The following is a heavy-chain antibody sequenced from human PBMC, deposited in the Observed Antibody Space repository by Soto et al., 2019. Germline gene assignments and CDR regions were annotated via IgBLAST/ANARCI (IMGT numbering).Heavy chain of an antibody. V-gene: IGHV1-69*13. J-gene: IGHJ4*02. CDR1: GGTFSSYA. D-gene: IGHD3-22*01. CDR3: ARASSDYYDSSGYYFAEDY. CDR2: IIPIFGTA. Sequence: GASVKVSCKASGGTFSSYAISWVRQAPGQGLEWMGGIIPIFGTANYAQKFQGRVTITADESTSTAYMELSSLRSEDTAVYYCARASSDYYDSSGYYFAEDYWGQGTLVTVSS.